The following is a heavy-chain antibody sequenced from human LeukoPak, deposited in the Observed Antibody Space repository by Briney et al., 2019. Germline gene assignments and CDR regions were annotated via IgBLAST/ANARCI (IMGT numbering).Heavy chain of an antibody. J-gene: IGHJ4*02. CDR2: TYPGDSDT. CDR3: VMGGYYPRYFDH. Sequence: GESLKISCKASGYTFRTSWIGWVRLMPGKGLEWMAITYPGDSDTKYGPSFQGQVSISVDTFISTAYLHWSRLKASDTAIYYCVMGGYYPRYFDHWGQGTLVTVSS. CDR1: GYTFRTSW. D-gene: IGHD3-10*01. V-gene: IGHV5-51*01.